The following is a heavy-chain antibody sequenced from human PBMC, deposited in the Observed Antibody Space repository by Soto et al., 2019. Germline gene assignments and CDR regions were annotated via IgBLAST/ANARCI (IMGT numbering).Heavy chain of an antibody. Sequence: ASVKVSCKASGYTFTSYYMHWVRQAPGQGLEWMGIINPSGGSTSYAQKFQGRVTMTRDTSTSTVYMELSSLRSEDTAVYYCARDGTAYIAVASYYYYYGMDVWGQGTKVTVSS. J-gene: IGHJ6*02. D-gene: IGHD6-19*01. CDR3: ARDGTAYIAVASYYYYYGMDV. CDR2: INPSGGST. CDR1: GYTFTSYY. V-gene: IGHV1-46*01.